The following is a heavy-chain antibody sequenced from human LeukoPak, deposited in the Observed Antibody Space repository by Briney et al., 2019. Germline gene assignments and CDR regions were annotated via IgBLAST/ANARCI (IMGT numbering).Heavy chain of an antibody. Sequence: GGSLRLSCAASGFTFSDYYMSWIRQAPGKGLVWVANINQDGSEKYYVDSVKGRFTISRDNARNSLYLQMNSLRAGDTAVYYCARGTMIGYYFDYWGQGTLVTVSS. D-gene: IGHD3-22*01. V-gene: IGHV3-7*01. J-gene: IGHJ4*02. CDR2: INQDGSEK. CDR3: ARGTMIGYYFDY. CDR1: GFTFSDYY.